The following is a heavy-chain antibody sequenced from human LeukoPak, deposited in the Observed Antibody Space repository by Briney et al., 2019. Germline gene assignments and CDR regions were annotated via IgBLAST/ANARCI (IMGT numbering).Heavy chain of an antibody. D-gene: IGHD4-17*01. Sequence: SETLSLTCTIARASISSYDWSWIWQPLGKGREWIGYIYYSGSTNYNPSLKSRVTISVDTSKNQFSLKLSSVTAADTAVYYCAREDYGEGFDYWGQGTLVTVSS. CDR2: IYYSGST. CDR1: RASISSYD. J-gene: IGHJ4*02. CDR3: AREDYGEGFDY. V-gene: IGHV4-59*01.